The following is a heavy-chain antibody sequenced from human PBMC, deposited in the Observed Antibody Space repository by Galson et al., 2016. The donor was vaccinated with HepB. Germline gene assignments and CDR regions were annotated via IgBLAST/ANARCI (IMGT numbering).Heavy chain of an antibody. CDR1: GFTFDDYG. Sequence: SLRLSCAASGFTFDDYGMSWVRQVPGKGLEWVSGINWNGGKKGYADSVKGRFTISRDNAKNSLYLQMNSLRAEDTALCFCVRRRTIYFGYAMDVWGQGTTVTVSS. J-gene: IGHJ6*02. CDR2: INWNGGKK. CDR3: VRRRTIYFGYAMDV. V-gene: IGHV3-20*04. D-gene: IGHD3-3*01.